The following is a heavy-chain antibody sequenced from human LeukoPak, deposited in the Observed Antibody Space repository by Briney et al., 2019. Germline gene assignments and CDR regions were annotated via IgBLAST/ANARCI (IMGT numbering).Heavy chain of an antibody. Sequence: GGSLRLSCAASGFTFSSYGMHWVRQAPGKGLEWVAVISYDGSNKYYADSVKGRFTISRDNSKNTLYLQMNSLRAEDTAVYYCAKCGYSYDTFGYWGQGTLVTVSS. CDR1: GFTFSSYG. D-gene: IGHD5-18*01. V-gene: IGHV3-30*18. J-gene: IGHJ4*02. CDR2: ISYDGSNK. CDR3: AKCGYSYDTFGY.